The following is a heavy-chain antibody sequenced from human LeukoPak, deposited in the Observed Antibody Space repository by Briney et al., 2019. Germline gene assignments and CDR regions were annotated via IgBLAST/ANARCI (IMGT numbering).Heavy chain of an antibody. CDR1: GFTFSSYA. D-gene: IGHD2-8*01. Sequence: GGSLRLSCAASGFTFSSYAMHWVRQAPGKGLEWVAVISYDGSNKYYADSVKGRFTISRDNSKNTLYLQMNSLRAEDTAVYYCARMDIVLMVYAIRGYFDYWGQGTLVTVSS. CDR2: ISYDGSNK. V-gene: IGHV3-30*04. J-gene: IGHJ4*02. CDR3: ARMDIVLMVYAIRGYFDY.